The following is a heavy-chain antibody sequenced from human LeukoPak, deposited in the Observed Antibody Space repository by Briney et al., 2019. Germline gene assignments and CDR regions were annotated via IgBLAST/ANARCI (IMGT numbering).Heavy chain of an antibody. Sequence: PGGSLRLSCVVSGFPFTYYSMHWVRQAPGKGLEWVALVSNDGSKKNYADSVKGRFTISRDNSKRILYLQMSSLRADDTALYYCARRAASDCLTATCNGGLHFMGVWGQGTTVTVSS. J-gene: IGHJ6*02. CDR1: GFPFTYYS. CDR2: VSNDGSKK. D-gene: IGHD3-16*01. CDR3: ARRAASDCLTATCNGGLHFMGV. V-gene: IGHV3-30*04.